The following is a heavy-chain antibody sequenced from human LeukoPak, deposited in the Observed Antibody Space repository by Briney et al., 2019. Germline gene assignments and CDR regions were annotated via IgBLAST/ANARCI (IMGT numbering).Heavy chain of an antibody. D-gene: IGHD1-26*01. CDR1: GGSFSSYY. J-gene: IGHJ4*02. Sequence: SETLSLTCTVSGGSFSSYYWTWVRQPAGKGLVWIGLIQTSGSTNYNPSVKSRVTMSIDTSKNQFSLNLTSATAADTAMYYCARLGGGAYSFDYWGQGTLVTVSS. V-gene: IGHV4-4*07. CDR2: IQTSGST. CDR3: ARLGGGAYSFDY.